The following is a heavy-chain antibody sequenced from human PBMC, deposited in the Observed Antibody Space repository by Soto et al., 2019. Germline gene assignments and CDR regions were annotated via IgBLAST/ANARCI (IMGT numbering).Heavy chain of an antibody. CDR1: GYTFTSYG. CDR3: ASVRTMDRGHRGNCYSH. D-gene: IGHD2-21*02. J-gene: IGHJ4*02. CDR2: ISAYNGNP. Sequence: QVQLVQSGTEVKKPGASVKVSCKASGYTFTSYGISWVRQAPGQGLEWMGWISAYNGNPKYTQKLQGRVTMTTDTSTSTAYMELRSLRSDDTAVYYCASVRTMDRGHRGNCYSHGGQGTLVTVSS. V-gene: IGHV1-18*04.